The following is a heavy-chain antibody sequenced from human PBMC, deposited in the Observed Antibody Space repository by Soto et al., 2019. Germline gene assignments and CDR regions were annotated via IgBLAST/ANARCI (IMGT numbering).Heavy chain of an antibody. CDR1: GAIFSSNA. CDR3: ATGGRGYSYAPRFYLEY. Sequence: QVQLVQSGAEVKKPGSSVKVTCKASGAIFSSNAISWVRQAPGQGLEWMGGILPIFGRTNYAQKFLGRVTITADESTRTAYMELSSLKSEDPAVYYCATGGRGYSYAPRFYLEYWGQGTLVTVSS. D-gene: IGHD5-18*01. CDR2: ILPIFGRT. V-gene: IGHV1-69*01. J-gene: IGHJ4*02.